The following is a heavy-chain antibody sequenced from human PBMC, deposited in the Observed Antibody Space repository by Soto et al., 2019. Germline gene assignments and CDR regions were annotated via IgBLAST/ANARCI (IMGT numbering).Heavy chain of an antibody. CDR3: VRLIGNSWLDT. CDR1: GGSISSGDYY. CDR2: IYYSGST. D-gene: IGHD2-8*01. Sequence: PSETLSLTCTVSGGSISSGDYYWSWIRQPPGKGLEWIGYIYYSGSTYYNPSLKSRVTISVDTSNNQVSLQLNSVTPDDTAVYYCVRLIGNSWLDTWGQGTLVTVSS. J-gene: IGHJ5*02. V-gene: IGHV4-30-4*01.